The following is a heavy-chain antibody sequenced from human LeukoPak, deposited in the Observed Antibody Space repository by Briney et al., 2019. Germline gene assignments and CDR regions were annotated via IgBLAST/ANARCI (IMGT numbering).Heavy chain of an antibody. J-gene: IGHJ4*02. CDR3: ANSAGGSGYYRPLDY. V-gene: IGHV3-48*01. CDR2: ISSGSSTI. Sequence: GGSLRLSCAASGFTFSTYSMNWVRQAPGKGLEWVSYISSGSSTIYYADSAKGRFTISRDNAKNSLYLQMNSLRAEDTAVYYCANSAGGSGYYRPLDYWGQGTLVTVSS. CDR1: GFTFSTYS. D-gene: IGHD3-22*01.